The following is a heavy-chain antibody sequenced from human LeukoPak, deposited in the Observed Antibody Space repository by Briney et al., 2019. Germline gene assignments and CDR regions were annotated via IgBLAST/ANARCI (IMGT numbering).Heavy chain of an antibody. CDR1: GFTFTNYA. J-gene: IGHJ3*02. V-gene: IGHV3-23*01. CDR2: EGSRGGT. CDR3: ASRTWTGAGYYAFDI. Sequence: GGSLRLSCAASGFTFTNYAVSWVRQAPGKGLEWVSAEGSRGGTYYADSVKGRFTISRDSSENTLSLQMNSLRVEDTASYYCASRTWTGAGYYAFDIWGQGTMVTVSS. D-gene: IGHD3/OR15-3a*01.